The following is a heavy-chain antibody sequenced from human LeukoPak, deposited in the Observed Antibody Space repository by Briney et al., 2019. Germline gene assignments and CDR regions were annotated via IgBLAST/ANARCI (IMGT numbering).Heavy chain of an antibody. Sequence: SETLSLTCAVYGGSFSSYYWGWIRQPPGKGLEWIGSIYYSGNTDYNPSLKSRVTISVETSKNQFSLKVSSVTAADTAIYYCARDRFDDSSGYYYHYSYYMDVWGKGTTVTVSS. V-gene: IGHV4-39*07. CDR3: ARDRFDDSSGYYYHYSYYMDV. J-gene: IGHJ6*03. CDR1: GGSFSSYY. D-gene: IGHD3-22*01. CDR2: IYYSGNT.